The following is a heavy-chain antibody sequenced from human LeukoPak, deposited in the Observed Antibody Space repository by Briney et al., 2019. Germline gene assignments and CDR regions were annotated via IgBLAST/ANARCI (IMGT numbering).Heavy chain of an antibody. CDR2: ITSKACGEMR. J-gene: IGHJ6*02. D-gene: IGHD2-21*01. CDR1: GFRFGDYA. V-gene: IGHV3-49*04. Sequence: GGSLRLSCTTSGFRFGDYAISWVRQAPGKGLEWVGFITSKACGEMRHYVASVRGRFTISRDDYKSLAYLEMNSLKIEDTAAYYCTTYYYGGGGYGHYYYGMDVWGQGTTVTVSS. CDR3: TTYYYGGGGYGHYYYGMDV.